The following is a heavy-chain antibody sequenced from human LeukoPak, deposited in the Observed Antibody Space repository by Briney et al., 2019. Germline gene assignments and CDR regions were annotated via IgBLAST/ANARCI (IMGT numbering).Heavy chain of an antibody. CDR2: INPNSGGT. CDR1: GYTFTSYG. J-gene: IGHJ4*02. CDR3: ARVVVVAASSYYFDY. V-gene: IGHV1-2*02. D-gene: IGHD2-15*01. Sequence: GASVKVSCKASGYTFTSYGISWVRQAPGQGLEWMGWINPNSGGTNYAQKFQGRVTMTRDTSISTAYMELSRLRSDDTAVYYCARVVVVAASSYYFDYWGQGTLVTVSS.